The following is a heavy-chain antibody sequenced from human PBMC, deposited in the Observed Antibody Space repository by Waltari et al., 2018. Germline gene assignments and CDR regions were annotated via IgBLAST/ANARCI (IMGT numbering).Heavy chain of an antibody. V-gene: IGHV1-2*02. CDR3: ARDGYTGNSFDL. J-gene: IGHJ5*02. CDR2: ITPNNGGT. Sequence: QVQLVQSGAEVKKPGASVKVSGEASGFTFGVYYMPWVRQAPGQGLEWMGWITPNNGGTDYAQKFRGRVTMTSDTSINTTYMELSSLTFDDTAMYFCARDGYTGNSFDLWGQGTLVTVSS. CDR1: GFTFGVYY. D-gene: IGHD3-9*01.